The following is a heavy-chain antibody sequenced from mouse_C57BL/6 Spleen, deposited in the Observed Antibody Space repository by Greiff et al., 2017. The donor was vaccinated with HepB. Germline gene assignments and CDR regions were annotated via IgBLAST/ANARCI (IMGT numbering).Heavy chain of an antibody. D-gene: IGHD3-2*02. CDR3: TRGDSSGYVGGWAMDY. CDR2: IYPGNSDT. CDR1: GYTFTSYW. J-gene: IGHJ4*01. V-gene: IGHV1-5*01. Sequence: EVQLQQSGTVLARPGASVKMSCKTSGYTFTSYWMHWVKQRPGQGLEWIGAIYPGNSDTSYNQKFKGKAKLTAVTSASTAYMELSSLTNEDSAVYYCTRGDSSGYVGGWAMDYWGQGTSVTVSS.